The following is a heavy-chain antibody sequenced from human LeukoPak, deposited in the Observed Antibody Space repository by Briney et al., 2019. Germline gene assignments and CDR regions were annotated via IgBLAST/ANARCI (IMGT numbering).Heavy chain of an antibody. Sequence: PGGSLRLSXAASGFTFSNHWMHWVRQAPGKGLVWVSRINSDGNSPSYADSVEGRFTISRGNAKSTLFLQMNSLRAEDTAIYYCARNNWGIDYWGQGTLVTVSS. D-gene: IGHD7-27*01. CDR3: ARNNWGIDY. V-gene: IGHV3-74*01. CDR2: INSDGNSP. J-gene: IGHJ4*02. CDR1: GFTFSNHW.